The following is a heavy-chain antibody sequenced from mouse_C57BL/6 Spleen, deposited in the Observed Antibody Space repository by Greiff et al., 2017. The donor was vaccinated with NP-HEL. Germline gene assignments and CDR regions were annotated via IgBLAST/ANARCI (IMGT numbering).Heavy chain of an antibody. CDR1: GYAFSSSW. V-gene: IGHV1-82*01. Sequence: VQLVESGPELVKPGASVKISCKASGYAFSSSWMNWVKQRPGKGLEWIGRIYPGDGDTNYNGKFKGKATLTADKSSSTAYMQLSSLTSEDSAVYFCARDGKNAMDYWGQGTSVTVSS. CDR2: IYPGDGDT. CDR3: ARDGKNAMDY. D-gene: IGHD2-1*01. J-gene: IGHJ4*01.